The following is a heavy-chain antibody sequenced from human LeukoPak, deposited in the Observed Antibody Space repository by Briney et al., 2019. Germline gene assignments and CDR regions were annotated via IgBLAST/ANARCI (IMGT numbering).Heavy chain of an antibody. J-gene: IGHJ6*03. CDR3: ARDRGYNWNDDYMDV. D-gene: IGHD1-1*01. CDR2: IKQDGSEK. Sequence: GGSLRLSCAASGFTFSTYSMNWVRQAPGKGLEWVANIKQDGSEKYYVDSVKGRLTISRDNAKNSLYLQMNSLRAEDTAVYYCARDRGYNWNDDYMDVWGKGTTVTVSS. V-gene: IGHV3-7*01. CDR1: GFTFSTYS.